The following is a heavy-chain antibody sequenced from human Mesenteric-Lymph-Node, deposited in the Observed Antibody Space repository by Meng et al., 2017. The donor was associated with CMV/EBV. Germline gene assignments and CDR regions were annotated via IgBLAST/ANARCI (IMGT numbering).Heavy chain of an antibody. Sequence: GESLKISCAASGFTFSRCWMTWVRQAPGKGLEWVANMKQDGSAIYYADSVKGRFTISRDNAKNSLCLQMNGLRAEDTAVYYWARGEAGAGRSPFYGMDIWGQGTTVTVSS. CDR1: GFTFSRCW. J-gene: IGHJ6*02. CDR3: ARGEAGAGRSPFYGMDI. CDR2: MKQDGSAI. V-gene: IGHV3-7*01. D-gene: IGHD6-13*01.